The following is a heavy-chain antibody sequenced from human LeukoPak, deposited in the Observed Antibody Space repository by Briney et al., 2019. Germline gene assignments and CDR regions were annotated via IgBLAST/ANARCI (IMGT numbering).Heavy chain of an antibody. Sequence: SETLSLTCAVYGGSFSGYYWSWIRQPPGKGLEWIGEINHSGSTNYNPSLKSRVTISVDTSKNQFSLKLSSVTAADTAVYYCARIGGFTVTTGYYYYMDVWGKGTTVTVSS. CDR3: ARIGGFTVTTGYYYYMDV. CDR1: GGSFSGYY. J-gene: IGHJ6*03. V-gene: IGHV4-34*01. D-gene: IGHD4-11*01. CDR2: INHSGST.